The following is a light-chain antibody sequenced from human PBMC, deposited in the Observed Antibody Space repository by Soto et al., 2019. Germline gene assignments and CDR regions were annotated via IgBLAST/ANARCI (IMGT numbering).Light chain of an antibody. J-gene: IGKJ5*01. V-gene: IGKV1-9*01. Sequence: DIQLTQSPSFLSASVGDRVTISCRASQGISSYLAWYQQKPGKAPKLLIYAASTLQSGVPSRFSGSGSGTEITLTISSLQPEDFATYYCQQLNSYPVAFGQGTRLEIK. CDR2: AAS. CDR1: QGISSY. CDR3: QQLNSYPVA.